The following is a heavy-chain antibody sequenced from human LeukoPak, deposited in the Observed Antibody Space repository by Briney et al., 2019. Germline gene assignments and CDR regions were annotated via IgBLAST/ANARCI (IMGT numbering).Heavy chain of an antibody. D-gene: IGHD4-23*01. CDR3: GKEEQRVITPGLDY. J-gene: IGHJ4*02. CDR2: IKRTTDGGTT. V-gene: IGHV3-15*07. Sequence: SGGSLRLSCAASGFTFANAWMHWVRQAPGKGLEWVGRIKRTTDGGTTDYAAPVKGRLTISRDDSKNTLYLQMNSLKTEDTAVYYCGKEEQRVITPGLDYWGQGTLVTVSS. CDR1: GFTFANAW.